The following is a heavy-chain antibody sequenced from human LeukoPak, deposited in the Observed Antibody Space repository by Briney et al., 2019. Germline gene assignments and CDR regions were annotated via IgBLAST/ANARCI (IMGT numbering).Heavy chain of an antibody. J-gene: IGHJ4*02. CDR1: GFTFSSYS. CDR3: ARDFEWFGELSSFDY. D-gene: IGHD3-10*01. Sequence: GGSLRLSCAASGFTFSSYSMNWVRQAPGKGLEWVSSISSNSSYIYYADSVKGRFTISRDNAKNSLYLQMNSLRAEDTAVYYCARDFEWFGELSSFDYWGQGTLVTVSS. CDR2: ISSNSSYI. V-gene: IGHV3-21*01.